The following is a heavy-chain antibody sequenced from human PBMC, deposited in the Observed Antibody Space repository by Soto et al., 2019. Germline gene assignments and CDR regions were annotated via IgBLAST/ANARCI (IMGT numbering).Heavy chain of an antibody. D-gene: IGHD2-15*01. J-gene: IGHJ5*02. CDR1: GGSVRSGDYY. Sequence: PSETLSLTCTVSGGSVRSGDYYWRWIRQPPRKSLERIGYIYNTGSTSYNPSLKSRVTISVDTSRNQFSLKLSSVTAADTAVYSCSRGIYCFDGSCFHQSWFDPWGQGTLVTVSS. CDR2: IYNTGST. V-gene: IGHV4-30-4*01. CDR3: SRGIYCFDGSCFHQSWFDP.